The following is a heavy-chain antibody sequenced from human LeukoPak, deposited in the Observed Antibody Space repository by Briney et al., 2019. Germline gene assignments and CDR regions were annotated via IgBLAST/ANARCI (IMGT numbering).Heavy chain of an antibody. CDR3: ARGGKATVVTM. J-gene: IGHJ4*02. CDR1: GGSINSYY. V-gene: IGHV4-4*07. CDR2: IYSSGST. Sequence: ASETLSLTCTVSGGSINSYYWSWIRQPAGKGLEWIGRIYSSGSTNYNPSLKSRVSMSVDTSKNQFSLKLTSVTAADTAVYYCARGGKATVVTMWGQGILVTVSS. D-gene: IGHD4-23*01.